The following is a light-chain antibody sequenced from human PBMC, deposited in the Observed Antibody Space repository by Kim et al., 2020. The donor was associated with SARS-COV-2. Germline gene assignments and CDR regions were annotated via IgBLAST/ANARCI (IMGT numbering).Light chain of an antibody. V-gene: IGLV3-1*01. J-gene: IGLJ2*01. Sequence: SYELTQPPSVSVSPGQTVSITCSGDKLGEKYSCWYQQKSGQSPVLVIYQDFKRPSGIPERFSGSNFGNTATLTISGTQAVDEADYYCQAWDSGTVVFGGGTNLTVL. CDR2: QDF. CDR3: QAWDSGTVV. CDR1: KLGEKY.